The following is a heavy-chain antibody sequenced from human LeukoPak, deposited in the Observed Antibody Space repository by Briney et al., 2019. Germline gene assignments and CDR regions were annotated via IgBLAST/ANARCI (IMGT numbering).Heavy chain of an antibody. V-gene: IGHV3-49*04. Sequence: GGSLRLSCAASGFTFINYPMHWVRQPPGKGLEWVGFIRSKAYGGTTEYAASVKGRFTISRDDSKSIAYLQMNSLKTEDTAVYYCTREPDAFDIWGQGTMVTVSS. CDR3: TREPDAFDI. J-gene: IGHJ3*02. CDR1: GFTFINYP. CDR2: IRSKAYGGTT.